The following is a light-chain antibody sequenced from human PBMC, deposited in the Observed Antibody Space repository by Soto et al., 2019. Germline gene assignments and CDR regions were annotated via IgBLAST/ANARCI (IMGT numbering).Light chain of an antibody. V-gene: IGKV1-39*01. CDR3: QQSYSTPIT. CDR1: QSISSY. CDR2: AAS. J-gene: IGKJ4*01. Sequence: DIQMSQSPSSLSASVGDRVTITGRESQSISSYLNWYPQKPGKAPKLXIYAASSLQSGVPSRFSGSGSGTDCTLTISSLQPEDFETDYCQQSYSTPITFGGGTQVDIK.